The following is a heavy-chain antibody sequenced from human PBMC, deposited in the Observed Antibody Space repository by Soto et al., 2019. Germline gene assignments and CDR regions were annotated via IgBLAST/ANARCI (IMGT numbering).Heavy chain of an antibody. V-gene: IGHV1-3*01. J-gene: IGHJ6*02. Sequence: QVQLVQSGAEVKKPGASVKVSCKASGYTFTSYAMHWVRQAPGQRLEWMGWINAGNGNTKYSQKFQGRVTITRDTSASTAYVELSSLRSEDTAVYYCARVWGAKGFGEEDVWGQGTTVTVSS. CDR2: INAGNGNT. CDR1: GYTFTSYA. CDR3: ARVWGAKGFGEEDV. D-gene: IGHD3-10*01.